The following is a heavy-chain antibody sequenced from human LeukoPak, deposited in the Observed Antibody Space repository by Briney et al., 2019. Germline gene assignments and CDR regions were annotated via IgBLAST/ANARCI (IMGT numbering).Heavy chain of an antibody. CDR1: GFTFSSYA. CDR2: ISGSGGST. D-gene: IGHD6-19*01. CDR3: AKDHGYSSGWYSPNYFDY. V-gene: IGHV3-23*01. Sequence: GGSLRLSCAASGFTFSSYAMSWVRQAPGKRLEWVSAISGSGGSTYYADSVKGRFTISRDNSKNTLYLQMNSLRAEDTAVYYCAKDHGYSSGWYSPNYFDYWGQGTLVTVSS. J-gene: IGHJ4*02.